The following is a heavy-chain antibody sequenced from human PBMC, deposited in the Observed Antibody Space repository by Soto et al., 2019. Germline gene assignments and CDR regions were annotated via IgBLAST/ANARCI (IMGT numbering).Heavy chain of an antibody. CDR1: VFTFSSDS. D-gene: IGHD3-3*01. Sequence: GSLRLSGAASVFTFSSDSMNWVRQAPGKGLEWISYISTTSISIYYADAVKGRFTISRDNAKNSLFLQMNSLRDEDTAVYYCARKGVAFDYWGQGALVTVSS. V-gene: IGHV3-48*02. J-gene: IGHJ4*02. CDR2: ISTTSISI. CDR3: ARKGVAFDY.